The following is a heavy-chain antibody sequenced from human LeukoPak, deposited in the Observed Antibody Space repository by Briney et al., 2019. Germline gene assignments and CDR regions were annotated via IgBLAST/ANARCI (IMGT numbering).Heavy chain of an antibody. CDR1: GFTFSIYS. J-gene: IGHJ4*02. CDR3: AKVGAEGY. D-gene: IGHD1-26*01. CDR2: ISGSSSST. Sequence: GGSLRLSCAASGFTFSIYSMNWVRQAPGKGLEWVSFISGSSSSTFYADSVKGRFTFSRDNAKNSLYLQMNSLRDEDTAVYYCAKVGAEGYWGQGTLVTVSS. V-gene: IGHV3-48*02.